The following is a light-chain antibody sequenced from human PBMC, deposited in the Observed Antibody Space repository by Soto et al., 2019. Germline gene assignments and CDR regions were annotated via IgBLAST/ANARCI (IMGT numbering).Light chain of an antibody. J-gene: IGKJ2*01. V-gene: IGKV3-15*01. Sequence: EILLTQSPDTLSVSPGEKVTLSCTASQSVGTNLAWYHQQSGQPPRLLIYGASTRDTGVPARFSGSGSGTEFTITISSLQSEDFGVYYCQQSDSWPPYTFGQGTKLEI. CDR2: GAS. CDR3: QQSDSWPPYT. CDR1: QSVGTN.